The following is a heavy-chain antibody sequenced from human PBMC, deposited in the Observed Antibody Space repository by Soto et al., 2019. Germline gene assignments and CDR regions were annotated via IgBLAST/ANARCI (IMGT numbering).Heavy chain of an antibody. CDR3: ARARPSRPNCGGDCYSMNFDY. CDR1: GGSISSGDYY. D-gene: IGHD2-21*02. CDR2: IYYSGST. J-gene: IGHJ4*02. Sequence: SETLSLTCTVSGGSISSGDYYWSWIRQPPGKGLEWIGYIYYSGSTYYNPSLKSRVTISVDTSKNQFSLKLSSVTAADTAVYYCARARPSRPNCGGDCYSMNFDYWGQGTLVTVSS. V-gene: IGHV4-30-4*01.